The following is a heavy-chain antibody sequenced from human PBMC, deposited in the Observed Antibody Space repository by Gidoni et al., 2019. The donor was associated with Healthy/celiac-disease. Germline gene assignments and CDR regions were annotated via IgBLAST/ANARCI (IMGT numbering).Heavy chain of an antibody. J-gene: IGHJ5*02. Sequence: EVQLVESGGGLVQPGRSLRLSCTASGFTFGDYAMSWFRQAPGKGLEWVGFIRSKAYGGTTEYAASVKGRFTISRDDSKSIAYLQMNSLKTEDTAVYYCTRESGSHGHDWFDPWGQGTLVTVSS. CDR1: GFTFGDYA. CDR2: IRSKAYGGTT. D-gene: IGHD1-26*01. CDR3: TRESGSHGHDWFDP. V-gene: IGHV3-49*03.